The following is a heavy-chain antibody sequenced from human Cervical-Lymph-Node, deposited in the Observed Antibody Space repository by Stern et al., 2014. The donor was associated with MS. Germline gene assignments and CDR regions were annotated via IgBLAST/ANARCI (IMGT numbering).Heavy chain of an antibody. CDR1: GYTFTSYG. D-gene: IGHD1-14*01. CDR3: ARRAGPRVYGHEPDAEYFQH. Sequence: VQLVESGAEVKKTGASVKVSCKASGYTFTSYGISWVRQAPGQGLEWMGWISAYNGNTNYAQKLQGRVTMTTDTSTSTAYMELRSLRSDDTAVYYCARRAGPRVYGHEPDAEYFQHWGQGTLVTVSS. CDR2: ISAYNGNT. J-gene: IGHJ1*01. V-gene: IGHV1-18*01.